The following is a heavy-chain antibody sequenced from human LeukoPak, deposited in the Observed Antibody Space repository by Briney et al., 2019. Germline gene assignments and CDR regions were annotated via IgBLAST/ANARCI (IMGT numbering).Heavy chain of an antibody. D-gene: IGHD2-21*02. CDR3: AKWGPYCVGDYCPALDS. CDR1: GFTFSSYA. J-gene: IGHJ4*02. Sequence: GGSLRLSCEACGFTFSSYAMSWVRQAPGKGLEWVANINQDGSKKRYADSMKGRFTISRDNAKESLYLQLNSLRAEDTAVYYCAKWGPYCVGDYCPALDSWGPGTLVTVSS. V-gene: IGHV3-7*01. CDR2: INQDGSKK.